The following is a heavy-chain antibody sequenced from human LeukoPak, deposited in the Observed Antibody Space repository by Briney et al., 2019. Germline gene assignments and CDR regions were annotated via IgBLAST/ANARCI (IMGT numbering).Heavy chain of an antibody. V-gene: IGHV1-3*01. D-gene: IGHD6-19*01. CDR1: GYTFTSYA. J-gene: IGHJ4*02. CDR2: INAGNGNT. Sequence: GASVKVSCKASGYTFTSYAMHWVRQAPGQRLEWMGWINAGNGNTKYSQKFQGRVTITRDTSASTAYMELSSLRSEDTAVYYCARSAAGIAVAGTLDYWGQGTLVTVSS. CDR3: ARSAAGIAVAGTLDY.